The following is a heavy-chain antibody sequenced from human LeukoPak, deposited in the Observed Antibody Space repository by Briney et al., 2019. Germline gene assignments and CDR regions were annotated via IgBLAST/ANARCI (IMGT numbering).Heavy chain of an antibody. J-gene: IGHJ4*02. V-gene: IGHV1-69*04. Sequence: SVKVSCKASGGTFSSYTISWVRQAPGQGLEWMGRIIPILGIANYAPKFQGRVTITADKSTSTAYMELSSLRSEDTAVYYCAREFYYYDSSGQIDYWGQGALVTVSS. CDR3: AREFYYYDSSGQIDY. D-gene: IGHD3-22*01. CDR1: GGTFSSYT. CDR2: IIPILGIA.